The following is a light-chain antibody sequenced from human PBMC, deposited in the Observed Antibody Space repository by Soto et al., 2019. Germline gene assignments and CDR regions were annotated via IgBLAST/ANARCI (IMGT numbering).Light chain of an antibody. V-gene: IGKV3-20*01. CDR3: QQYGSSPPT. CDR1: QSVSSY. CDR2: GAS. J-gene: IGKJ4*01. Sequence: EIVLTQSPATLSLSPVEIATLSFMASQSVSSYLAWYQQKPGQAPRLLIYGASSRATGIPDRFSGSGSGTDFTLTISRLEPEDFAVYYCQQYGSSPPTCGGGTKGDIK.